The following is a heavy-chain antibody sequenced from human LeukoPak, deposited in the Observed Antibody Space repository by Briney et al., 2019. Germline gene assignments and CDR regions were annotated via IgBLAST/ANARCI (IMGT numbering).Heavy chain of an antibody. D-gene: IGHD2-2*01. CDR2: IYHSGGT. J-gene: IGHJ4*02. CDR1: GFSISSGSY. V-gene: IGHV4-38-2*01. Sequence: SETLSLTCAVSGFSISSGSYWGWIRQPPGKGLEWIGSIYHSGGTYYSPSLKSRVTISVDTSKNQFSLKVSSVTAADTAVYYCARRSTSRGLDYWGQGTLVTVSS. CDR3: ARRSTSRGLDY.